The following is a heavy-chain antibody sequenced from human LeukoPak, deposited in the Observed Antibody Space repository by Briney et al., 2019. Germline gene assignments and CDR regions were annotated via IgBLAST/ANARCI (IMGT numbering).Heavy chain of an antibody. J-gene: IGHJ4*02. CDR3: AKDEDLMGYDSSGYYSAFDY. CDR1: GFTFSSYA. CDR2: ISGSGGST. Sequence: GGSLRLSCAASGFTFSSYAMSWVRQAPGKGLEWVSAISGSGGSTYYADSVKGRFTISRDNSKNTLYLQMNSLRAEDTAVYYCAKDEDLMGYDSSGYYSAFDYWGQGTLITVSS. D-gene: IGHD3-22*01. V-gene: IGHV3-23*01.